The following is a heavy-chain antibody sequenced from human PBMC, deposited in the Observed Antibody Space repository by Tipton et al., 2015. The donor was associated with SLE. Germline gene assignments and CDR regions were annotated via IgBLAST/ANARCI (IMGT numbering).Heavy chain of an antibody. V-gene: IGHV4-30-2*01. D-gene: IGHD5-24*01. CDR3: ARDLYEMGAFDI. J-gene: IGHJ3*02. Sequence: TLSLTCAVSGGSIRNGGYSWNWIRQPPGKGLEWIGYIYHSGSTYYNPSLKSRVTISVDRSKNQFSLKLNSVTAADTAVYYCARDLYEMGAFDIWGQGTMVTVSS. CDR1: GGSIRNGGYS. CDR2: IYHSGST.